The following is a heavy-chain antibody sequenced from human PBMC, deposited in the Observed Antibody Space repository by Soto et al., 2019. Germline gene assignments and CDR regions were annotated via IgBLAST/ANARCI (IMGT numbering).Heavy chain of an antibody. CDR1: GDTFSSYY. CDR2: INPSGGNT. CDR3: ARGVFVRDFDF. J-gene: IGHJ4*02. V-gene: IGHV1-46*01. Sequence: QVQLVQSGAEVKRPGASVKISCKASGDTFSSYYMHWERQAPGHGLEWMGIINPSGGNTAYAQKFQGRVIMTGYTTTSTVYMELGSLTSDDTAVYFCARGVFVRDFDFWGQGALGTVSS. D-gene: IGHD3-10*02.